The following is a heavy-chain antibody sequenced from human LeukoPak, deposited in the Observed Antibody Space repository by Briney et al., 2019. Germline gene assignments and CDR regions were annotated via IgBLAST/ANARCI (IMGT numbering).Heavy chain of an antibody. D-gene: IGHD2-2*01. V-gene: IGHV3-23*01. Sequence: GGSLRLSCAASGFTFSSYAMGWVRQAPGKGLEWVSAISGSGGSTYYADSVKGRFTISRDNSKNTLYLQVNSLRAEDTAVYYCAKGDQDRYCSSTSCYLTDYWGQGTLVTVSS. J-gene: IGHJ4*02. CDR3: AKGDQDRYCSSTSCYLTDY. CDR1: GFTFSSYA. CDR2: ISGSGGST.